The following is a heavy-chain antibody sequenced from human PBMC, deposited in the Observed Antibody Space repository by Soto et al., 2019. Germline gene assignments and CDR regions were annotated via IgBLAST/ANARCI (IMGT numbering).Heavy chain of an antibody. CDR1: GFTFSDYY. D-gene: IGHD6-6*01. CDR2: ISSSSSTI. CDR3: ARSPYSSSPFDY. Sequence: QVQLVESGGALVKPGGSLRLSCAASGFTFSDYYISWVRQAPGRGLEWLSYISSSSSTIYYADSVKGRFTISRDNAKNSLYLQMNSLRDEDTAVYYCARSPYSSSPFDYWGQGTLVTVSS. V-gene: IGHV3-11*04. J-gene: IGHJ4*02.